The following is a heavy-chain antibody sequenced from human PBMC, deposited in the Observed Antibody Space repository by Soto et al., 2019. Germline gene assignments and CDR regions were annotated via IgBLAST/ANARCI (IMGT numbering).Heavy chain of an antibody. Sequence: SQTLSLTCAISGDSVSSNSAAWNWIRQSPSRGLEWLGRTYYRSKWYNDYAVSVKSRITINPDTSKNQFSLQLSSVTAADTAVYYCARLSSSWYYYGMDVWGQGTTVTVSS. J-gene: IGHJ6*02. D-gene: IGHD6-13*01. CDR1: GDSVSSNSAA. CDR2: TYYRSKWYN. V-gene: IGHV6-1*01. CDR3: ARLSSSWYYYGMDV.